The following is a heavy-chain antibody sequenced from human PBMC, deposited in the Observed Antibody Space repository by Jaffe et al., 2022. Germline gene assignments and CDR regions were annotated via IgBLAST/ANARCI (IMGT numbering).Heavy chain of an antibody. J-gene: IGHJ5*02. CDR2: IYTSGST. CDR1: GGSISSGSYY. CDR3: ARDRLFGELTWFDP. Sequence: QVQLQESGPGLVKPSQTLSLTCTVSGGSISSGSYYWSWIRQPAGKGLEWIGRIYTSGSTNYNPSLKSRVTISVDTSKNQFSLKLSSVTAADTAVYYCARDRLFGELTWFDPWGQGTLVTVSS. D-gene: IGHD3-10*01. V-gene: IGHV4-61*02.